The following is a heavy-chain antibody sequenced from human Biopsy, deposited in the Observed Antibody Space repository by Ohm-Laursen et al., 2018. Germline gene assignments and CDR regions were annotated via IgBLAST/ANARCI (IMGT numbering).Heavy chain of an antibody. CDR2: IYHTGST. Sequence: PSQTLSFTCTVSGDSISSGSNYWSWIRQFPGKGLEWIAYIYHTGSTYYNPSPKSRLSIAIDTSKNQFSVSLRSVTAADTAIYYCARADMVTTIVDYWGQGTLVTVSS. J-gene: IGHJ4*02. D-gene: IGHD5-12*01. CDR3: ARADMVTTIVDY. V-gene: IGHV4-31*03. CDR1: GDSISSGSNY.